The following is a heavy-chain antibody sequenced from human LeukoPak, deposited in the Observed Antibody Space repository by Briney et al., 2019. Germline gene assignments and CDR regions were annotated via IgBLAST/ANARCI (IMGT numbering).Heavy chain of an antibody. J-gene: IGHJ4*02. CDR3: ARGHSSSWYDY. CDR1: GGSFSGYY. V-gene: IGHV4-34*01. D-gene: IGHD6-13*01. CDR2: INHSGST. Sequence: SETLSLTCAVYGGSFSGYYWSWIRQPPGKGLEWIGEINHSGSTNYNPSLKSRVTISVDTSKNQFSLKLSSVTAADTAVYYCARGHSSSWYDYWGQGTLVTVPS.